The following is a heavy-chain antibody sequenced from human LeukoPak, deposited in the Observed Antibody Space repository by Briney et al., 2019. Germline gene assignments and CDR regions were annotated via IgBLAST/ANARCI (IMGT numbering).Heavy chain of an antibody. CDR2: ISYDGSNK. CDR1: GFTFSSYA. J-gene: IGHJ4*02. Sequence: PGGSLRLSCAASGFTFSSYAMHWVRQAPGKGLEWVAVISYDGSNKYYADSVKGRFTISRDNSKNTLYLQMNSLRAEEAAVYYCAKDSYYYGSGSINTYFDYWGQGTLVTVSS. D-gene: IGHD3-10*01. V-gene: IGHV3-30*04. CDR3: AKDSYYYGSGSINTYFDY.